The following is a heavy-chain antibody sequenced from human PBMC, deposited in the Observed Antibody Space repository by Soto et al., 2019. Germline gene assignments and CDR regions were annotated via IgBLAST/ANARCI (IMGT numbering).Heavy chain of an antibody. CDR2: ISGSGGST. J-gene: IGHJ4*02. Sequence: GGSLRLSCAASGFTFSSYAMSWVRQAPGKGLEWVSAISGSGGSTYYADSVKGRFTISRDNSKSTLYLQMNSLRAEDPALYYCARPSRSYSSPFDSWGQGTLVTVSS. CDR3: ARPSRSYSSPFDS. V-gene: IGHV3-23*01. CDR1: GFTFSSYA. D-gene: IGHD6-19*01.